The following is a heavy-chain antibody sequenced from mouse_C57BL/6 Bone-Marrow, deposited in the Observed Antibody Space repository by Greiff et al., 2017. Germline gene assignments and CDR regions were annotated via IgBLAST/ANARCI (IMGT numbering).Heavy chain of an antibody. V-gene: IGHV1-47*01. J-gene: IGHJ3*01. CDR2: FHPYNDDT. D-gene: IGHD2-3*01. Sequence: VQLQQSGAELVKPGASVKMSCKASGYTFTTYPIEWMKQNHGKSLEWIGNFHPYNDDTKYNEKFKGKATLTVEKSSSTVYLELSRLTSDASAFYYCASQYDGYFQFAYWGQGTLVTVSA. CDR1: GYTFTTYP. CDR3: ASQYDGYFQFAY.